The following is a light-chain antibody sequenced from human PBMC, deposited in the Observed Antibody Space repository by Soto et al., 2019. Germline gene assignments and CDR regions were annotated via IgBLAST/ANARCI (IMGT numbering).Light chain of an antibody. Sequence: QSVLTQPPSVSGAPGQRVTISCTASSSNIGAGYDVHWYQQLPGTAPKLLIYGNSNRPSGVPDRFSGPKSGTSASLAITGLQAEDEADYYCQSYDSSLSGVVFGGGTQLTVL. CDR3: QSYDSSLSGVV. J-gene: IGLJ2*01. CDR2: GNS. V-gene: IGLV1-40*01. CDR1: SSNIGAGYD.